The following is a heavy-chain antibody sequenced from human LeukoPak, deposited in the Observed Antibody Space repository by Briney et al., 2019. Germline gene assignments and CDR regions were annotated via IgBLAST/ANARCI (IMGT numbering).Heavy chain of an antibody. CDR1: GYTFTSYD. V-gene: IGHV1-8*01. D-gene: IGHD2-15*01. CDR2: MNPNSGNT. Sequence: ASVNVSCKASGYTFTSYDINWVRQATGQGLEWMGWMNPNSGNTGYAQKFQGRVTMTRNTSISTAYMELSSLRSEDTAVYYCAREYCSGGSCWLDYWGQGTLVTVSS. J-gene: IGHJ4*02. CDR3: AREYCSGGSCWLDY.